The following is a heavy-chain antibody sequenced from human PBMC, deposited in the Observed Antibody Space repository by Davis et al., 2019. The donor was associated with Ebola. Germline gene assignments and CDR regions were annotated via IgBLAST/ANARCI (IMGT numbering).Heavy chain of an antibody. CDR1: GFTFSSYG. J-gene: IGHJ6*02. D-gene: IGHD1-26*01. Sequence: PGGSLRLSCAASGFTFSSYGMHWVRPAPGKGLEWVAVIWYDGSNKYYADSVKGRFTISRDNTKKSLYLQMNSLRADDTALYYCARGTHGSFGWELNYYYGMDVWGQGTTVTVSS. CDR2: IWYDGSNK. CDR3: ARGTHGSFGWELNYYYGMDV. V-gene: IGHV3-33*01.